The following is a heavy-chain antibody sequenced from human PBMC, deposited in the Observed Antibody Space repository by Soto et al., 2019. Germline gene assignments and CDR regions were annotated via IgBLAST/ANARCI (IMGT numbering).Heavy chain of an antibody. V-gene: IGHV3-30*18. D-gene: IGHD4-4*01. CDR2: ISYDGSNK. Sequence: PGGSLRLSCAASGFTFSSYGMHWVRQAPGKGLEWVAVISYDGSNKYYADSVKGRFTISRDNSKNTLYLQMNSLRAEDTAVYYCAKERRSQVTVNDYWGQGTLVTVSS. CDR1: GFTFSSYG. J-gene: IGHJ4*02. CDR3: AKERRSQVTVNDY.